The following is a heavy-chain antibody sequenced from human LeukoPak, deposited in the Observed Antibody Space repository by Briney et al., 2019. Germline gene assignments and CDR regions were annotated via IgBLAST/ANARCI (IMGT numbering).Heavy chain of an antibody. J-gene: IGHJ4*02. CDR3: AGKIYDSSGYRDY. Sequence: SETLSPTCTVSGGSISSSSYYWGWIRQPPGKGLEWIGSIYYSGSTYYNPSLKSRVTISVDTSKNQFPLKLSSVTAADTAVYYCAGKIYDSSGYRDYWGQGTLVTVSS. CDR1: GGSISSSSYY. D-gene: IGHD3-22*01. V-gene: IGHV4-39*01. CDR2: IYYSGST.